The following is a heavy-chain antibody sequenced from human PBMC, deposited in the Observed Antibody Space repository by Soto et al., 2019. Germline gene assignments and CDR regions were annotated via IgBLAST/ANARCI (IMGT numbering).Heavy chain of an antibody. D-gene: IGHD1-26*01. V-gene: IGHV3-74*01. J-gene: IGHJ4*02. Sequence: EVHLVESGGGLVQPGGSLRLSCEASGLAFSTYWMHWVRQAPGKGLVWVARINFDGSTTTYADSVKGRFIISSDNAKNTLFVQMDSLRVDATAVYYCVTGAPRRGSRPMAHWGQGTLVTVSS. CDR2: INFDGSTT. CDR3: VTGAPRRGSRPMAH. CDR1: GLAFSTYW.